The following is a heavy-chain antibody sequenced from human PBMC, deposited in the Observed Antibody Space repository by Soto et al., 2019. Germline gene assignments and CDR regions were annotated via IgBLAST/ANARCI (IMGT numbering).Heavy chain of an antibody. CDR2: INPGNGNT. CDR3: ARSAISPYGGLIGPFDY. CDR1: GYTFTAYA. J-gene: IGHJ4*02. V-gene: IGHV1-3*05. Sequence: QVQLVQSGGEEKKPGASVKVSCEVSGYTFTAYAIHWLRQAPGQRLEWMAWINPGNGNTKYSQKFLGRVSITRDTSASTAYLELGSLRSEDTAVYYCARSAISPYGGLIGPFDYWGQGNLVTVSS. D-gene: IGHD3-16*02.